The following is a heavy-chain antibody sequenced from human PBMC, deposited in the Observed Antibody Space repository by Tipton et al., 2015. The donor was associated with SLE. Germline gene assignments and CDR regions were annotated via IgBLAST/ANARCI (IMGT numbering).Heavy chain of an antibody. Sequence: SLRLSCAASGFTVSSNYMSWVRQAPGKGLEWVSVIYSGGSTYYADSVKGRFTISRDNSKNTLYLQINSLRAEDTAVYYCASEGVHYDFWSGATGAFDIWGQGTMVTVSS. J-gene: IGHJ3*02. D-gene: IGHD3-3*01. CDR1: GFTVSSNY. CDR3: ASEGVHYDFWSGATGAFDI. V-gene: IGHV3-53*01. CDR2: IYSGGST.